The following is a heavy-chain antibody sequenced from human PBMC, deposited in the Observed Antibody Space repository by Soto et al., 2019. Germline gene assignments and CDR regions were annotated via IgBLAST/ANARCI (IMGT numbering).Heavy chain of an antibody. CDR3: ARDRTIFGDLDYYYYGMDV. CDR2: IYYSGST. V-gene: IGHV4-61*01. J-gene: IGHJ6*02. Sequence: SKTLSLTCTVSGGSVSSGSYYWSWIRQPPGKGLEWIGYIYYSGSTNYNPSLKSRVTISVDTSKNQFSLKLSSVTAADTAVYYCARDRTIFGDLDYYYYGMDVWGQGTTVTVSS. D-gene: IGHD3-3*01. CDR1: GGSVSSGSYY.